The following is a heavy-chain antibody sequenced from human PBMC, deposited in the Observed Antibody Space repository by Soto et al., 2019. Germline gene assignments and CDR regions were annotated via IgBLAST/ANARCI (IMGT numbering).Heavy chain of an antibody. V-gene: IGHV4-59*08. CDR1: GGYSSTFY. Sequence: PSETLSLTCAVSGGYSSTFYWTWVRQPPGKGLEWIGYIYNNGDTNYNPSLKSRVTISVDTSKNQFSLRLTSVTAADTAVYFCVRQTYYSASGNPRRPSFFDSWGPGTLVTVSS. CDR2: IYNNGDT. J-gene: IGHJ4*02. D-gene: IGHD3-10*01. CDR3: VRQTYYSASGNPRRPSFFDS.